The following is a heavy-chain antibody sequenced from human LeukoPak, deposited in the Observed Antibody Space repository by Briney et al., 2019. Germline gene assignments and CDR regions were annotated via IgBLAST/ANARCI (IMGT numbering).Heavy chain of an antibody. CDR3: ARDGCSSTSCYRSRGWFDP. D-gene: IGHD2-2*01. CDR1: GYTFTSYG. V-gene: IGHV1-18*01. CDR2: ISAYNGNT. Sequence: ASVKVSCKAFGYTFTSYGISWVRQAPGQGLEWVGWISAYNGNTNYAQKLQGRVTMTTDTSTSTAYMELRSLRSDDTAVYYCARDGCSSTSCYRSRGWFDPWGQGTLVTVSS. J-gene: IGHJ5*02.